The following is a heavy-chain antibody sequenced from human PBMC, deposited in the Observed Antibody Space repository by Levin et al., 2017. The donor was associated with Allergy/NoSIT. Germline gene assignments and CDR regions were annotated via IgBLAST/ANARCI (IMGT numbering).Heavy chain of an antibody. CDR1: GFTFSSYS. V-gene: IGHV3-21*01. D-gene: IGHD6-19*01. CDR3: ARGFSAVAGTNY. CDR2: ISSSSSYI. Sequence: ETLSLTCAASGFTFSSYSMNWVRQAPGKGLEWVSSISSSSSYIYYADSVKGRFTISRDNAKNSLYLQMNSLRAEDTAVYYCARGFSAVAGTNYWGQGTLVTVSS. J-gene: IGHJ4*02.